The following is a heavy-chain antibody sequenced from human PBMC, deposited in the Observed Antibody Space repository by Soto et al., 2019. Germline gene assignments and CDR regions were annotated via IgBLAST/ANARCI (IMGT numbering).Heavy chain of an antibody. CDR1: GFTFSSYG. CDR2: ISFHGSVK. J-gene: IGHJ2*01. D-gene: IGHD3-22*01. V-gene: IGHV3-30*18. Sequence: QVQLVESGGGVVQPGRSLRLSCAASGFTFSSYGMHWVRQAPGKGLEWVAVISFHGSVKYYADSVKGRFTISRDNSKNTLYLQMNSLRAEDTAVYYCAKDGQYYSDSSGYYRAGWYFDLWGRGTLVTVSS. CDR3: AKDGQYYSDSSGYYRAGWYFDL.